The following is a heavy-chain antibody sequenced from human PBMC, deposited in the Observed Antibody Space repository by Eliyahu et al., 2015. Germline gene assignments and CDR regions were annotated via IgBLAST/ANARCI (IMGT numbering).Heavy chain of an antibody. J-gene: IGHJ4*02. V-gene: IGHV3-23*04. D-gene: IGHD4-17*01. CDR2: ISGXGYTS. CDR3: AKVLLTHYGENLDY. CDR1: GFXFSNYA. Sequence: EVQLVESGGALVRXGGSLRLSCXXSGFXFSNYAMTWVRQTPGKGLEWVSSISGXGYTSYYADSVKGRFTISRDNSRNTLYLQMHSLRAEDTAFYYCAKVLLTHYGENLDYWGQGALVTVSS.